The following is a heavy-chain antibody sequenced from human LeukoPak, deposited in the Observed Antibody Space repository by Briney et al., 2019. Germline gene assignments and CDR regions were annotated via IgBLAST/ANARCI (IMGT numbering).Heavy chain of an antibody. CDR1: GGSFSGYY. CDR2: INHSGST. V-gene: IGHV4-34*01. Sequence: SETLSLTCAVCGGSFSGYYWSWIRQPPGKGLEWIGEINHSGSTNYNPSLKSRVTISVDTSKNQFSLKLSSVTAADTAVYYCARFPLAVAGFFDYWGQGTLVTVSS. D-gene: IGHD6-19*01. CDR3: ARFPLAVAGFFDY. J-gene: IGHJ4*02.